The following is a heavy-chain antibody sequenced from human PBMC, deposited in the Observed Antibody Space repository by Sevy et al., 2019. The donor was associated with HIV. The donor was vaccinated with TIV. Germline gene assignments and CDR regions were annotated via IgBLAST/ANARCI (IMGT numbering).Heavy chain of an antibody. J-gene: IGHJ6*02. CDR3: AREHDFWSGYPPNYYYGMDV. Sequence: GGSLRLSCAASGFTFSSYSMNWVRQAPGKGLEWVSSISSSSSYIYYADSVKGRFTISRDNAKNSLYLQMNSLRAEDTAVYYCAREHDFWSGYPPNYYYGMDVWGQRTTVTVSS. V-gene: IGHV3-21*01. CDR2: ISSSSSYI. CDR1: GFTFSSYS. D-gene: IGHD3-3*01.